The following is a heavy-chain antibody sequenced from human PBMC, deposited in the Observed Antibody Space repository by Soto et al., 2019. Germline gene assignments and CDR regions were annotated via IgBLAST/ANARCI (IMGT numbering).Heavy chain of an antibody. CDR1: VYSFTSYW. CDR2: IDPSDSYT. J-gene: IGHJ3*01. CDR3: ARHAAPIVYSSSPCGI. Sequence: PGESLKISCKGSVYSFTSYWISWVRQMPGKGLEWMGRIDPSDSYTNYSPSFQGHVTISADKSISTAYLQWSSLKASDTAMYYCARHAAPIVYSSSPCGIRGKGTMVTVSS. V-gene: IGHV5-10-1*01. D-gene: IGHD6-6*01.